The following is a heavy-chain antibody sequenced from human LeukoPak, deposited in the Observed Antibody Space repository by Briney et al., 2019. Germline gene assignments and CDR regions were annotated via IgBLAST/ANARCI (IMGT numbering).Heavy chain of an antibody. J-gene: IGHJ4*02. D-gene: IGHD3-22*01. CDR2: VFYSGST. CDR3: ARHYYTDPFDY. CDR1: GGSINNCY. V-gene: IGHV4-59*08. Sequence: SETLSLTCTVSGGSINNCYWSWIRQPPGKGLEWVGYVFYSGSTSYNPSLKSRVTISVDTSKNQFSLKLNSVTAADTAVYYCARHYYTDPFDYWGQGTLVTVSS.